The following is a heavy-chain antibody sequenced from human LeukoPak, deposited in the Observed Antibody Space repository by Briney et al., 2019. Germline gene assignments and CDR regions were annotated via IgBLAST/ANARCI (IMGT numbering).Heavy chain of an antibody. CDR2: IYYSGNT. CDR3: ARGFAHFDY. J-gene: IGHJ4*02. CDR1: GGSMSTYY. Sequence: PSETLSLTCTVSGGSMSTYYWSWIRQPPGRGLEWIGYIYYSGNTNYNPSLKSRVTISVDTSKNQFSLKLNSVTAADTAVYYCARGFAHFDYWGQGTLVTVSS. V-gene: IGHV4-59*01. D-gene: IGHD2-21*01.